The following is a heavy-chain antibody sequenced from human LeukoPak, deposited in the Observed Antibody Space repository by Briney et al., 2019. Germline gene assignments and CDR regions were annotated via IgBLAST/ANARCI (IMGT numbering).Heavy chain of an antibody. D-gene: IGHD3-22*01. CDR3: VRDLGGLSDTSGPGY. CDR1: GFTFSSYE. Sequence: GGSLRLSCAASGFTFSSYEMNWVRQAPGKGLESISYISSSGSTIYYADSVKGRFTISRDNAKNSLYLQMDSLRAEDTAVYYCVRDLGGLSDTSGPGYWSQGTLVTVSS. J-gene: IGHJ4*02. CDR2: ISSSGSTI. V-gene: IGHV3-48*03.